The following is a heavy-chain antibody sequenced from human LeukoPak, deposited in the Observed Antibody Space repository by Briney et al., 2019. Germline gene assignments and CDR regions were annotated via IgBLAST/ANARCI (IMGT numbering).Heavy chain of an antibody. CDR2: FEAEGGET. CDR1: GYTLTELS. CDR3: ATWLPYCGGDCPLH. V-gene: IGHV1-24*01. Sequence: ASVKVSCKVSGYTLTELSMHWVRQAPGKGLEWMIGFEAEGGETIYAQKFRGRVTMTEDTSTDTAYMELSSRRYRCLSVRNCATWLPYCGGDCPLHWGQGTLVTVSS. J-gene: IGHJ4*02. D-gene: IGHD2-21*02.